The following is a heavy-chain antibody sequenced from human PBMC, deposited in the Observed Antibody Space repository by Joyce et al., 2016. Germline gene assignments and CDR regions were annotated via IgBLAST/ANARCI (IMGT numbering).Heavy chain of an antibody. J-gene: IGHJ4*02. Sequence: SNYGVQWVRQAPGKGLEWVAVISYDGIYKYYADSVKGRFTISRDNSKNTVFLEMNSLRAEDTAVYYCAKILTATYSSGWFLDYWGQGTLVTVSS. CDR2: ISYDGIYK. D-gene: IGHD6-25*01. V-gene: IGHV3-30*18. CDR3: AKILTATYSSGWFLDY. CDR1: SNYG.